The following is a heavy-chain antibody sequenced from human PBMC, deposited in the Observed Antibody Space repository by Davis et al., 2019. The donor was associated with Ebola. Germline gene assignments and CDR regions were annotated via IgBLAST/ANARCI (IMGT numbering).Heavy chain of an antibody. Sequence: SVKVSCKTSGFRFLNSAVQWVRQAPGERLEWMGWVIVASGDTKYAQNLQGRLTIYTGTSTGTVYMELNSLTTEDTAIYYCVGEDYNDGTCCSFDYWGQGTLVTVSS. D-gene: IGHD2-15*01. V-gene: IGHV1-58*01. CDR2: VIVASGDT. J-gene: IGHJ4*02. CDR3: VGEDYNDGTCCSFDY. CDR1: GFRFLNSA.